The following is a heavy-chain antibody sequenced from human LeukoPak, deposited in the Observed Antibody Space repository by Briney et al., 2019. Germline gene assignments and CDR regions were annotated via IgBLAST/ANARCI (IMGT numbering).Heavy chain of an antibody. CDR1: GYTFSSYG. V-gene: IGHV1-18*04. J-gene: IGHJ5*02. D-gene: IGHD3-10*01. CDR2: ISGSNGNT. CDR3: ARDPNYYGSGTFSVRNWFDP. Sequence: ASVKVSCKASGYTFSSYGISWVRQAPGQGLEWMGWISGSNGNTNYAQKLQGRVTVTTDTSTSTAYMELRSLRSDDTAVYYCARDPNYYGSGTFSVRNWFDPWGQGTLVTVSS.